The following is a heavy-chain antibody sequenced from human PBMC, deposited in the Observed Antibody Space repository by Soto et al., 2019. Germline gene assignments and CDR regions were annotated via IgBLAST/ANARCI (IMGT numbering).Heavy chain of an antibody. Sequence: PSETLSLTCTVSRGSISNYYWSWIRQPPGKGPEWIGYVYHSGTTDYNPSLESRVTISLDTSKNQFSLKLKSVTPADTAVYYCGTRPPVVWAGAFDEWSEGTLVT. CDR3: GTRPPVVWAGAFDE. V-gene: IGHV4-4*09. J-gene: IGHJ4*02. D-gene: IGHD2-8*02. CDR2: VYHSGTT. CDR1: RGSISNYY.